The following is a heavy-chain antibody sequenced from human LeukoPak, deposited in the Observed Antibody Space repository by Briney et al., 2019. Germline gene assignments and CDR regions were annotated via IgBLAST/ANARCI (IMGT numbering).Heavy chain of an antibody. CDR2: IKQDGRER. CDR3: ARDWFHAIDY. V-gene: IGHV3-7*01. CDR1: GFTFSSYW. Sequence: GGSLRLSCAASGFTFSSYWMSWVRQAPGKGLEWVATIKQDGRERYYVDSVKGRFTISRDNAQNSLSLQMNSLRAEDTAVYYCARDWFHAIDYWGQGTLVTVSS. J-gene: IGHJ4*02. D-gene: IGHD2/OR15-2a*01.